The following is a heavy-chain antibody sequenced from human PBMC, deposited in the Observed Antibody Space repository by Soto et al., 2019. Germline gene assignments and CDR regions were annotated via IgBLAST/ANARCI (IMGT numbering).Heavy chain of an antibody. CDR1: GGTFSSYA. D-gene: IGHD3-3*01. Sequence: ASVKVSCKXSGGTFSSYAISWVRQAPGQGLEWMGGIIPIFGTANYAQKFQGRVTITADESTSTAYMELSSLRSEDTAVYYCARSLRFLEWLEKNYYYYGMDVWGQGTTVTVSS. CDR3: ARSLRFLEWLEKNYYYYGMDV. V-gene: IGHV1-69*13. CDR2: IIPIFGTA. J-gene: IGHJ6*02.